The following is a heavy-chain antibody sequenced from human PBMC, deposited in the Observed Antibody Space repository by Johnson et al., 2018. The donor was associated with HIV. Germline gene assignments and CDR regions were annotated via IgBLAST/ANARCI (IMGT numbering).Heavy chain of an antibody. CDR3: ATVYYDILTGYYYDAFDI. D-gene: IGHD3-9*01. CDR2: INSGGGT. Sequence: VQLVESGGGLVQPGGSLRLSCAASGLTVSSNYMTWVRQGPGKGLEWVSVINSGGGTYYADSVTGRFTISRDNSKNTLYLQMNSLKAEDTALYYCATVYYDILTGYYYDAFDIWGQGTMVTVSS. CDR1: GLTVSSNY. V-gene: IGHV3-66*01. J-gene: IGHJ3*02.